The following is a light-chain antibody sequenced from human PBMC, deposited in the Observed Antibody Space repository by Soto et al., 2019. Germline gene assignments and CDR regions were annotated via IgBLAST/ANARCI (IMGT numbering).Light chain of an antibody. V-gene: IGKV1-5*01. J-gene: IGKJ1*01. CDR2: DAS. Sequence: GGRVTITCRASQSISGSLAWYQQKPGKAPKALIYDASSLESGVPSRFRGSGSGTEFTLTISSLQPDDFATYYCQQYNIYWTFGQGTKVDIK. CDR1: QSISGS. CDR3: QQYNIYWT.